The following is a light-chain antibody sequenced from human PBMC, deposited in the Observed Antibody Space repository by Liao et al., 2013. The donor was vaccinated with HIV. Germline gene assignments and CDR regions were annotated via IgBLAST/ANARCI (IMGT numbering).Light chain of an antibody. J-gene: IGLJ3*02. CDR1: SVGSRS. Sequence: SYELTQPPSVSVAPGETARITCGGDSVGSRSVHWYRQKPGLAPVLVIYYSDDRPSGIPERFSGSNSGNTATLTISRVEAGDEADYYCQVWGNNGAHWVFGGGTKLTVL. V-gene: IGLV3-21*04. CDR3: QVWGNNGAHWV. CDR2: YSD.